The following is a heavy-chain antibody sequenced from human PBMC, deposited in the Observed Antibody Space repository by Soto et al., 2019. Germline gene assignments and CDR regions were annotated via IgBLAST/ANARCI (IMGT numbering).Heavy chain of an antibody. V-gene: IGHV1-69*01. Sequence: SVKVACKASGGAFSESGISWVRQARGQGLEWMGGIIPIFDTTNYAQNLQGRITIMADESTNTVYMELSNLRSADTGVYYSASAPLLVSVPLHEPYSAPSGQATPVTVS. CDR1: GGAFSESG. CDR2: IIPIFDTT. J-gene: IGHJ5*02. D-gene: IGHD1-26*01. CDR3: ASAPLLVSVPLHEPYSAP.